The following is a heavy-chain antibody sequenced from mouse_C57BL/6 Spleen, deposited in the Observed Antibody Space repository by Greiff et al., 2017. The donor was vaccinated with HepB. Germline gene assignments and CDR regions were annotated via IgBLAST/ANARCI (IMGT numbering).Heavy chain of an antibody. CDR2: IDPSDSET. V-gene: IGHV1-52*01. Sequence: QVQLQQPGAELVRPGSSVKLSCKASGYTFTSFWMHWVKQRPIQGLEWIGNIDPSDSETHYNQKFKDKATLTVDKSSSTAYMQLSSLTSEDSAVYYCARRDLLRSFDYWGQGTTLTVSS. CDR1: GYTFTSFW. D-gene: IGHD1-1*01. CDR3: ARRDLLRSFDY. J-gene: IGHJ2*01.